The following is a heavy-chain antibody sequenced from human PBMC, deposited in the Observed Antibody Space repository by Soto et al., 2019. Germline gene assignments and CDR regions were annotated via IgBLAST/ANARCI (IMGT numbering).Heavy chain of an antibody. Sequence: QVQLVQSGAEVKKPGASVTVSCRSSGDTFTDYYMHWVRQAPGQGLAWLGWINPNSGVTKYAQKFQGWVTMTRDTSIRTVYMQLSRLRSDDTAVYYCARESGVVTATLDDYYFYMDVGGTGSTVPVSS. CDR3: ARESGVVTATLDDYYFYMDV. CDR1: GDTFTDYY. V-gene: IGHV1-2*04. D-gene: IGHD3-3*01. J-gene: IGHJ6*03. CDR2: INPNSGVT.